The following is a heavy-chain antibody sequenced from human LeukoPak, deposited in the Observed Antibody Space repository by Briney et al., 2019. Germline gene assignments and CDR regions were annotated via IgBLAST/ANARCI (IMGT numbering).Heavy chain of an antibody. D-gene: IGHD5-24*01. Sequence: PSQTLSLTCTVSGGSISSGGYYWSWIRQHPGQGLEWIGYIYYSGSTYYNPSLKSRVTISVDTSKNQFSLKLSSVTAADTAVYYCARDRDGYNLFDYWGQGTLVTVSS. CDR2: IYYSGST. CDR1: GGSISSGGYY. V-gene: IGHV4-31*03. CDR3: ARDRDGYNLFDY. J-gene: IGHJ4*02.